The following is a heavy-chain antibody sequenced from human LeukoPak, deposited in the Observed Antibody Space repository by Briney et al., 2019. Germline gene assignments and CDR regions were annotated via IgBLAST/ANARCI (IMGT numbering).Heavy chain of an antibody. D-gene: IGHD5-18*01. CDR2: ISAYNGNT. Sequence: ASVKVSCKASGYTFTSYGISWVRQAPGQGLKWMGWISAYNGNTNYAQKLQGRVTMTTDTSTSTAYMELRSLRSDDTAVYYCASSIQLWLPVYWGQGTLVTVSS. CDR3: ASSIQLWLPVY. J-gene: IGHJ4*02. CDR1: GYTFTSYG. V-gene: IGHV1-18*01.